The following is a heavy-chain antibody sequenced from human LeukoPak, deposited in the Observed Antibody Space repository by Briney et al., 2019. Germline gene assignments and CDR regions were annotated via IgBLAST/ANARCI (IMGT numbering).Heavy chain of an antibody. CDR1: GFTFSSYS. CDR2: ISSSSSYI. CDR3: ARDWGPQPYYDFWSGYPPTLDY. Sequence: PGGSLRLSCAASGFTFSSYSMNWVRQAPGKGLEWVSSISSSSSYIYYADSVKGRFTISRDNAKNSLYLQMNSLRAEDTAVYYCARDWGPQPYYDFWSGYPPTLDYWGQGTLVTVSS. D-gene: IGHD3-3*01. V-gene: IGHV3-21*01. J-gene: IGHJ4*02.